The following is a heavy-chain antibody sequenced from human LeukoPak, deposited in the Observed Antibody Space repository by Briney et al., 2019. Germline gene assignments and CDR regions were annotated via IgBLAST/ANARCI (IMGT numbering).Heavy chain of an antibody. J-gene: IGHJ4*02. D-gene: IGHD6-13*01. CDR3: AKTRPLDSSSWSHGDY. V-gene: IGHV3-74*03. Sequence: GGSLRLSCAASGFTFSNYWIHWVRQAPGKGLVWVSRIDNAGSITTYADSVKGRFTISRDNSKNTLYLQMNSLRAEDTAVYYCAKTRPLDSSSWSHGDYWGQGTLVTVSS. CDR1: GFTFSNYW. CDR2: IDNAGSIT.